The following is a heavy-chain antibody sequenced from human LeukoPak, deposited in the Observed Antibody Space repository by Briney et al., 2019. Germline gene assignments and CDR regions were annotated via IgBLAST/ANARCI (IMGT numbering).Heavy chain of an antibody. J-gene: IGHJ4*02. CDR2: IKEDGSDK. V-gene: IGHV3-7*04. CDR3: ARVLWFGGIYYFVY. Sequence: GGSLRLSCAASGFSFRSFWMSWVRQAPGKGLEWVASIKEDGSDKYYVESVKGRFTISRENARNSLYLQMNSLRAEDTAVYYCARVLWFGGIYYFVYWGQGTLVTVSS. CDR1: GFSFRSFW. D-gene: IGHD3-10*01.